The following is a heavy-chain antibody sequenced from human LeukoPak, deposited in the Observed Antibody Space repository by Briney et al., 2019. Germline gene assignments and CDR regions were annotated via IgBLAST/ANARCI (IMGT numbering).Heavy chain of an antibody. J-gene: IGHJ4*02. CDR1: GGSISSSSGNC. D-gene: IGHD4-23*01. V-gene: IGHV4-4*02. Sequence: SETLSLTCAVSGGSISSSSGNCWTWVRQPPGKGLEWIGEIYHSGSTNYNPSLKSRVTMLLDKSKNQFSLKLSSVTAADAAIYYCARNGGNSDFDYWGQGTLVTVSS. CDR2: IYHSGST. CDR3: ARNGGNSDFDY.